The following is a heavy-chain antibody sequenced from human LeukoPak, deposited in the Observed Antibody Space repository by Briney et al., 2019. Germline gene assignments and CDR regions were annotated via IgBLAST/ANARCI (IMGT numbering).Heavy chain of an antibody. D-gene: IGHD6-13*01. CDR1: GFTFSSYS. Sequence: GGSLRLSCAASGFTFSSYSMNWVRQAPGKGLEWVSSISSSSSYIYYADSVKGRFTISRDNAKNSLYLQMNSLRAEDTAVYYCARVSPVAAAGIAFDIWGQGTMVTVSS. CDR3: ARVSPVAAAGIAFDI. J-gene: IGHJ3*02. CDR2: ISSSSSYI. V-gene: IGHV3-21*01.